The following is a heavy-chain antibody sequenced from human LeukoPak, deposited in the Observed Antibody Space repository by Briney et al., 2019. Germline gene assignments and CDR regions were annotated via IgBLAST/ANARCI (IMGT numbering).Heavy chain of an antibody. CDR3: ARSHKSAGAFDP. Sequence: SQTLSLTCAISGDSVSRTNIAWNWIRQSPSRGLEWLGRTYYRSKWYNDYAVSVQSRIIINPDSSKNQFSLQLNSVTPEDTAVYYCARSHKSAGAFDPWGQGTLVTVSS. CDR2: TYYRSKWYN. V-gene: IGHV6-1*01. J-gene: IGHJ5*02. D-gene: IGHD6-13*01. CDR1: GDSVSRTNIA.